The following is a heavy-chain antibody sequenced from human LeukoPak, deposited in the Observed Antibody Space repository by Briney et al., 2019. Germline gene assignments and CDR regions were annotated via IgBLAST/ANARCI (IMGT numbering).Heavy chain of an antibody. D-gene: IGHD4-17*01. Sequence: GGSLRLSCAASGFTFSSYAMGWVRQAPGKGPEWVSAISGTGDSTYYADSVKGRFTISRDNSKNTLSLQINSLRAEDTGVYFCAKAYATVTVFDYFHYWGQGTLVTVSS. CDR2: ISGTGDST. J-gene: IGHJ4*02. CDR1: GFTFSSYA. V-gene: IGHV3-23*01. CDR3: AKAYATVTVFDYFHY.